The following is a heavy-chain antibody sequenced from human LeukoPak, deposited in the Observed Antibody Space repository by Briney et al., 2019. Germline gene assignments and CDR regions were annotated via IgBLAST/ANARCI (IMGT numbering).Heavy chain of an antibody. CDR3: ARGRDYCSSTSCYLYFDL. Sequence: PGGSLRLSCAASGFTFSSYSMNWVRQAPGKGLEWVSSISSSSSYIYYADSVKGRFTISRDNAKNSLYLQMNSLRAEDTAVYYCARGRDYCSSTSCYLYFDLWGRGTLVTVSS. V-gene: IGHV3-21*01. D-gene: IGHD2-2*01. CDR2: ISSSSSYI. CDR1: GFTFSSYS. J-gene: IGHJ2*01.